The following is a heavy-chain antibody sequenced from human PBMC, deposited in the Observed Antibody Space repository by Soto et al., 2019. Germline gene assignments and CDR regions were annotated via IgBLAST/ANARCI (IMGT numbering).Heavy chain of an antibody. D-gene: IGHD2-8*01. CDR1: GFTFSTYA. Sequence: GGSLSLSCAPSGFTFSTYAMHWVRQAPGKGLEYVSAISSNGRSTYYANSVKGRFTISRDNSKNTLYLQMDSLRAEDMAVYYCARDRCTNGVCYAPSDYWGQGTLVTVSS. V-gene: IGHV3-64*01. J-gene: IGHJ4*02. CDR3: ARDRCTNGVCYAPSDY. CDR2: ISSNGRST.